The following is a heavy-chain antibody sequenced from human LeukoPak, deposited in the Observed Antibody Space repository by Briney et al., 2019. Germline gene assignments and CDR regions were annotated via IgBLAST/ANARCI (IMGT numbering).Heavy chain of an antibody. CDR2: IYSNGNT. CDR1: GGSFSSSY. Sequence: SETLSLTCIVSGGSFSSSYWSWIRQPPGKGLEWIAYIYSNGNTNSNPSLKSRVTIAVDTSQSQFSLKLSSVTAADTAVYYCARGLVGLTPHAGVFQIWGQGTKVTVSS. V-gene: IGHV4-59*01. D-gene: IGHD1-26*01. J-gene: IGHJ3*02. CDR3: ARGLVGLTPHAGVFQI.